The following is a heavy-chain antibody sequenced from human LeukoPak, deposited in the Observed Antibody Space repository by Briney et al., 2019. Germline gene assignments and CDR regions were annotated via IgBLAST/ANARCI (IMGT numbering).Heavy chain of an antibody. Sequence: GGSLRLSCAASGFTFSSYAMHWVRQAPGKGLEWVAVISYDGSNKYYADSVKGRFTISRDNSKNTLYLQMNNLRAEDTAVYYCARGGVTMVREYYFDYWGQGTLVTVSS. CDR1: GFTFSSYA. D-gene: IGHD3-10*01. V-gene: IGHV3-30*01. J-gene: IGHJ4*02. CDR2: ISYDGSNK. CDR3: ARGGVTMVREYYFDY.